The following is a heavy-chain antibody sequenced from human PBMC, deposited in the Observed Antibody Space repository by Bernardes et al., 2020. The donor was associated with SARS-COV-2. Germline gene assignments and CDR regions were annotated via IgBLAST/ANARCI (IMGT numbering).Heavy chain of an antibody. D-gene: IGHD5-12*01. Sequence: GSLRLSCAASEFTFSSYAMSWVRQAPGTGLEWVSAISASGGSTYYADSVKGRFTISRDNSKNTLYLQMNSLRAEDTAVYYCAKDWSVDSGYDYTPEYYFDYWGQGTLVTVSS. J-gene: IGHJ4*02. CDR3: AKDWSVDSGYDYTPEYYFDY. V-gene: IGHV3-23*01. CDR1: EFTFSSYA. CDR2: ISASGGST.